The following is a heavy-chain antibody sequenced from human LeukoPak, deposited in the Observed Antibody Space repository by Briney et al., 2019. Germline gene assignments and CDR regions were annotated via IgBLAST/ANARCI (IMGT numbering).Heavy chain of an antibody. D-gene: IGHD6-6*01. Sequence: SETLSLTCTVSGGSISSYYWSWIRQPAGKGLEWIGRIYTSGSTNYNPSLKSRVTMSVDTSKNQFSLKLGSVTAADTAVYYCARGPSIAARLHYYYYMDVWGKGTTVTVSS. CDR2: IYTSGST. J-gene: IGHJ6*03. CDR1: GGSISSYY. V-gene: IGHV4-4*07. CDR3: ARGPSIAARLHYYYYMDV.